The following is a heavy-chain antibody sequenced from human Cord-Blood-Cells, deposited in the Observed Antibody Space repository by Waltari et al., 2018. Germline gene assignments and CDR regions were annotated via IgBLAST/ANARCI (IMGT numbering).Heavy chain of an antibody. CDR2: IITIFGTA. V-gene: IGHV1-69*01. CDR3: ARDTAYCGGDCYSAFDI. D-gene: IGHD2-21*02. J-gene: IGHJ3*02. Sequence: QVQLVQSGAEAKQPGSSVKVPCKALGHTLCSYAISWVPPAPGQGLEWMGGIITIFGTANYAQKFQGRVTITADESTSTAYMELSSLRSEDTAVYYCARDTAYCGGDCYSAFDIWGQGTMVTVSS. CDR1: GHTLCSYA.